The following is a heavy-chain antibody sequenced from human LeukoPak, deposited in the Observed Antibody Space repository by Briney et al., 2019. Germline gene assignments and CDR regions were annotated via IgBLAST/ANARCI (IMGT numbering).Heavy chain of an antibody. J-gene: IGHJ6*02. Sequence: ASVKVSCKASGGSFSTYALSWVRQAPGQRLEWMGWINAGNGNTKYSQKFQGRVTITRDTSASTAYMELSSLRSEDTAVYYCARAPLVDYDFWSGYYLGMDVWGQGTTVTVSS. D-gene: IGHD3-3*01. V-gene: IGHV1-3*01. CDR1: GGSFSTYA. CDR2: INAGNGNT. CDR3: ARAPLVDYDFWSGYYLGMDV.